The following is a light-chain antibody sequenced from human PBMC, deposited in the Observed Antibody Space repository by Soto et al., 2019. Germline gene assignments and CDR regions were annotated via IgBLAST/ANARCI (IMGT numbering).Light chain of an antibody. V-gene: IGKV1-5*01. J-gene: IGKJ1*01. Sequence: DIQMTQSPSTLSASVGDRVTITCRASQSISRWLAWYQQRPGKAPKLLIYGASTLESGVPSRFGGSGSGTEFTPTIGSLQPDEFATYYFQQDHSYSTFGQGTKVEIK. CDR1: QSISRW. CDR3: QQDHSYST. CDR2: GAS.